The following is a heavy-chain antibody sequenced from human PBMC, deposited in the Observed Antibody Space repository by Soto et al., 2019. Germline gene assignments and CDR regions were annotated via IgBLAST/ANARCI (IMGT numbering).Heavy chain of an antibody. V-gene: IGHV4-39*01. D-gene: IGHD1-1*01. Sequence: SETLSLTCSVSGDSISTRNYYWDWIRQPPGKGLEWIGSIFYSGSTYFSPSLKSRVTISIDTSKNQFPLKLTSVTAADTAVYYCARPSLPGASDWSAQWGQGTLVTVSS. CDR3: ARPSLPGASDWSAQ. CDR2: IFYSGST. J-gene: IGHJ5*02. CDR1: GDSISTRNYY.